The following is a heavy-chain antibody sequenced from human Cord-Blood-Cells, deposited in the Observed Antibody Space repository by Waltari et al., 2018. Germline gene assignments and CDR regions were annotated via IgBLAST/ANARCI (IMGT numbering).Heavy chain of an antibody. D-gene: IGHD1-20*01. CDR1: GYTFTGYY. Sequence: QVQLVQSGAEVKKPGASVKVSCKASGYTFTGYYMHWGRQAPGQGLEWMGWSNPNRGGTNDAQKFQGRVTMTRDTSISTAYMELSRLRSDDTAVYYCARVVITGILDYWGQGTLVTVSS. J-gene: IGHJ4*02. CDR3: ARVVITGILDY. V-gene: IGHV1-2*02. CDR2: SNPNRGGT.